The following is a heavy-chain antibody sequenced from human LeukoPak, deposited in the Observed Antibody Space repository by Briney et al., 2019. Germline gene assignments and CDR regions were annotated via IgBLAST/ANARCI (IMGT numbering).Heavy chain of an antibody. Sequence: GSLRLSCAASGFTVSSNYMSWVRQAPGKGLEWIGTVFYNGATQYSPSLRSRVTISIDTSKNQFSLKLSSVTAADTAVYYCARGDSSSSGYYYYMDVWGKGTTVTVSS. CDR2: VFYNGAT. D-gene: IGHD6-6*01. J-gene: IGHJ6*03. V-gene: IGHV4-59*02. CDR1: GFTVSSNY. CDR3: ARGDSSSSGYYYYMDV.